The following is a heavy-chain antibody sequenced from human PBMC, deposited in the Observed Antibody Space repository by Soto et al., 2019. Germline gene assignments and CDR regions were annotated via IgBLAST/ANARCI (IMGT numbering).Heavy chain of an antibody. CDR1: GGSVTSGDYY. J-gene: IGHJ3*02. D-gene: IGHD6-6*01. CDR2: VSYTGTT. V-gene: IGHV4-61*08. Sequence: QVLLQGSGPGLVKPSETLSLTCTVSGGSVTSGDYYWSWIRQPPGKGLEWIGYVSYTGTTSYNPSLKSRVTISEDTSKNEFSMKLTAVTAADTALYYCASGVSSITGRRYAFDIWGQGSMVTVSS. CDR3: ASGVSSITGRRYAFDI.